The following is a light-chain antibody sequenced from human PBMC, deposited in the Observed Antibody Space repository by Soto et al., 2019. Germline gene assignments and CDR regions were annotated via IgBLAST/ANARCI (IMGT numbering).Light chain of an antibody. Sequence: IVLTQSPAILALSPGDRATLSCRASQSVSSSYLAWYQHKPGQAPRLLIHGASSRVTGIPDRFSGSGSGTDFTLTITRLEPEDFAVYCCQQYQSLTLGGGTKVDIK. CDR1: QSVSSSY. CDR3: QQYQSLT. V-gene: IGKV3-20*01. J-gene: IGKJ4*01. CDR2: GAS.